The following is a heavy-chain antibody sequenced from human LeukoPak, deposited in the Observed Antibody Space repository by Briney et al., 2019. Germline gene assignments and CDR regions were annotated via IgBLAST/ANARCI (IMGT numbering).Heavy chain of an antibody. D-gene: IGHD3-3*01. CDR1: GFTFDDYA. CDR2: ISWNSGSI. Sequence: GRSLRLSCAASGFTFDDYAMHWVRQAPGKGLEWVSGISWNSGSIGYADSVKGRFTISRDNAKNSLYLQMNSLRAGDTALYYCAKDTHRAGRYYDFWSGRYGMDVWGQGTTVTVSS. CDR3: AKDTHRAGRYYDFWSGRYGMDV. J-gene: IGHJ6*02. V-gene: IGHV3-9*01.